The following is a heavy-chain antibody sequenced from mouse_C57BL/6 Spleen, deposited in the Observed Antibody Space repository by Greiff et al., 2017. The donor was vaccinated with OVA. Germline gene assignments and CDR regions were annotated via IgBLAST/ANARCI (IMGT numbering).Heavy chain of an antibody. J-gene: IGHJ2*02. CDR3: ERLDPYGRSPSLDY. Sequence: QVQLQQPGAELVQPGASVKLSCKASGYTFTSSWMHWVKQRPGQGLAWIGMINPNSGSTNYNEKFKSKATLTVDKSSSTDYMQLIILTSEDSAVYYCERLDPYGRSPSLDYWGQGTSLTVSS. CDR1: GYTFTSSW. D-gene: IGHD1-1*01. CDR2: INPNSGST. V-gene: IGHV1-64*01.